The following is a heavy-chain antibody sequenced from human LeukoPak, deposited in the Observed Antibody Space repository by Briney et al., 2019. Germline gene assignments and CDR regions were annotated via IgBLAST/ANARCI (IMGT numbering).Heavy chain of an antibody. J-gene: IGHJ5*02. V-gene: IGHV1-3*04. D-gene: IGHD2-2*01. CDR1: GYSFTSYA. Sequence: ASVKVSCKASGYSFTSYAMHWVRQAPAQRLEWMGWINTGNGNTNYSQKFQGRVTITRDTSASTAYMELSSLRSEDTAVYYCARDWGTYCSSTSCYQHHYGDYHLRWFDPWGQGTLVTASS. CDR2: INTGNGNT. CDR3: ARDWGTYCSSTSCYQHHYGDYHLRWFDP.